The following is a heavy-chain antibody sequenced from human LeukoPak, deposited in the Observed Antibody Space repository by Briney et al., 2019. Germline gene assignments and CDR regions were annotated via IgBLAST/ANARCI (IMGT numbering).Heavy chain of an antibody. Sequence: GASVKVSCKASGGTFSSYAISWVRQAPGQGLEWMGRIIPILGIANYAQKFQGRVTITADKSTSTAYMELSSLRSEDTAVYYCARPKIPAYSTVVTEAFDYWGQGTLVTVSS. D-gene: IGHD4-23*01. CDR3: ARPKIPAYSTVVTEAFDY. J-gene: IGHJ4*02. V-gene: IGHV1-69*04. CDR2: IIPILGIA. CDR1: GGTFSSYA.